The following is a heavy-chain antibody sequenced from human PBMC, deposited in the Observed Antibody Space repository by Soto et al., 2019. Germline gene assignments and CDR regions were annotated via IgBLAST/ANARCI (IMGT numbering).Heavy chain of an antibody. J-gene: IGHJ4*02. CDR1: GYNFTSYW. CDR2: IDPSDSYT. CDR3: ARPPLYGSGSYDFDY. V-gene: IGHV5-10-1*01. D-gene: IGHD3-10*01. Sequence: RGESLKISCKGSGYNFTSYWISWVRQMPGKGLEWMGRIDPSDSYTNYSPSFQGHVTISADKSISTAYLQWSSLKASDTAMYYCARPPLYGSGSYDFDYWGQGALVTVSS.